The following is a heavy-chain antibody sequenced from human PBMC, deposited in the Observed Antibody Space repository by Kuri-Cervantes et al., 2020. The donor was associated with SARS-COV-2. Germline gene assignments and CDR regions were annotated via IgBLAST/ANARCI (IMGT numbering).Heavy chain of an antibody. V-gene: IGHV1-18*01. CDR1: GYTFTSYG. D-gene: IGHD1-26*01. CDR2: ISAYNGNT. Sequence: ASVKVSCKASGYTFTSYGISWVRQAPGQGLEWMGWISAYNGNTNYAQKFQGRVTMTEDTSTDTAYMELSRQRSEDTAVYYCATTTGSYRSNWFDTWGQGTLVTVSS. J-gene: IGHJ5*02. CDR3: ATTTGSYRSNWFDT.